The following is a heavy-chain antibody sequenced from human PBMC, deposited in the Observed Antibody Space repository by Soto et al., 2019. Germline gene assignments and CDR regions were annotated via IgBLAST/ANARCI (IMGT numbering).Heavy chain of an antibody. CDR1: GFTFSSYG. V-gene: IGHV3-30*03. CDR2: ISYDGSNK. CDR3: NGPYSSSWKLSTRYYGMDV. Sequence: GGSLRLSCAASGFTFSSYGMHWVRQAPGKGLEWVAVISYDGSNKYYADSVKGRFTISRDNSKNTLYLQMNSLRAEDTAVYYCNGPYSSSWKLSTRYYGMDVWGQGTTVTVSS. D-gene: IGHD6-13*01. J-gene: IGHJ6*02.